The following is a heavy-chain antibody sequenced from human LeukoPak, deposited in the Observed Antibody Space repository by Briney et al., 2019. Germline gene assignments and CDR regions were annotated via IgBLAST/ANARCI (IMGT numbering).Heavy chain of an antibody. J-gene: IGHJ4*02. CDR3: AKAQRRLAMANIDY. CDR1: GFTFSSYG. Sequence: GGSLRLSCAASGFTFSSYGMHWVRQAPGKGLERVAVISYDGSNKYYADSVKGRFTISRDNSKNTLYLQMNSLRAEDTAVYYCAKAQRRLAMANIDYWGQGTLVTVSS. V-gene: IGHV3-30*18. D-gene: IGHD5-18*01. CDR2: ISYDGSNK.